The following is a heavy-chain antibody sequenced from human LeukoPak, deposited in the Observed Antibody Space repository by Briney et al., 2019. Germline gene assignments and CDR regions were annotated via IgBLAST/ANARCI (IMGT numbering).Heavy chain of an antibody. CDR2: ISWNSGSI. CDR3: AKAKGYYYGMDV. CDR1: GFTFDDYA. V-gene: IGHV3-9*01. Sequence: GRSLRLSCAASGFTFDDYAMLWVRQAPGKGLEWVSGISWNSGSIGYADSVKGRFTISRDNAKNSLYLQMNSLRAEDTALYYCAKAKGYYYGMDVWGQGTTVTVSS. J-gene: IGHJ6*02.